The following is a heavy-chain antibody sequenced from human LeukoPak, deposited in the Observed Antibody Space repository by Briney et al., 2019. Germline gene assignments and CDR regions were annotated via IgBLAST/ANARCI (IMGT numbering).Heavy chain of an antibody. Sequence: PGGSLRLSCAASGFTFSNYAMRWVRQAPGKGLEWVANIKQDGSEKYYVDSVKGRFTISRDNAKNSLYLQMNSLRAEDTAVYYCARGYDTFDYWGQGTLVTVSS. J-gene: IGHJ4*02. CDR2: IKQDGSEK. V-gene: IGHV3-7*01. CDR3: ARGYDTFDY. CDR1: GFTFSNYA. D-gene: IGHD5-12*01.